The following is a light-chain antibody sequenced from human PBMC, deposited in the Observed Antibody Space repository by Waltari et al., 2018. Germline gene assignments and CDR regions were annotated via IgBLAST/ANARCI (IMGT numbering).Light chain of an antibody. CDR2: GAS. CDR1: QSIDSTY. J-gene: IGKJ1*01. Sequence: EIVLTQSPGTLSLYPGERATLPCRASQSIDSTYLAWYQQKPGQPPRLLIYGASNRATGISDRFSGSVSGTDFTLTISRLDPEDFAVYYCQYYDSSPLWTFGQGTKVEIK. V-gene: IGKV3-20*01. CDR3: QYYDSSPLWT.